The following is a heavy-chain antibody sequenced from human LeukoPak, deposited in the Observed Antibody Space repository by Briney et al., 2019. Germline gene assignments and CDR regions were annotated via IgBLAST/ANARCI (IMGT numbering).Heavy chain of an antibody. CDR3: ATSLVVAGRMLAFDI. J-gene: IGHJ3*02. CDR1: GYTLTELS. V-gene: IGHV1-24*01. Sequence: GASVKVSCKVSGYTLTELSMHWVRQAPGKGLEWMGGFDPEDGETIYAQKSQGRVTMTEDTSTDTAYMELSSLRSEDTAVYYCATSLVVAGRMLAFDIWGQGTMVTVSS. D-gene: IGHD6-19*01. CDR2: FDPEDGET.